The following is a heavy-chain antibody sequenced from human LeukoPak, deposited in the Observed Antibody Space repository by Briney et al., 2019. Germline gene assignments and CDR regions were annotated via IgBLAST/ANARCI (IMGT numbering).Heavy chain of an antibody. CDR2: IYTSGST. D-gene: IGHD3-16*01. Sequence: PSETLSLTCTVSGGSISSGNYYWNWIRQPAGKGLEWIGRIYTSGSTNYNPSLKSRITISVDTSKNQFSLRLSSVTAADTAVYYCAREGGNYYYMDVWGKGTTVTISS. V-gene: IGHV4-61*02. CDR3: AREGGNYYYMDV. J-gene: IGHJ6*03. CDR1: GGSISSGNYY.